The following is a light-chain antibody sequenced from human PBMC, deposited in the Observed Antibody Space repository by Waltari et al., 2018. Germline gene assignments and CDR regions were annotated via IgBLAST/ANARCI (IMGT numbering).Light chain of an antibody. CDR1: HSINTW. J-gene: IGKJ1*01. Sequence: DIQMTQSPSALSASVGDRVTIPCRASHSINTWLAWYQQKPGKVPQLLIYKASTLESGVPSRFSGSGSGTEFTLTISSLQPDDFATYYCQQYNSYSRTFGQGTKVEIK. CDR2: KAS. V-gene: IGKV1-5*03. CDR3: QQYNSYSRT.